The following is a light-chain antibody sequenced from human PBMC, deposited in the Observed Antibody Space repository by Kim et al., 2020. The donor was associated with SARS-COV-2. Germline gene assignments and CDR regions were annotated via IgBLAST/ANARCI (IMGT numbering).Light chain of an antibody. CDR2: DAS. Sequence: SPGESATLSCRASQSVSNSLDWYQQKPGQAPRLLIYDASNRATGIPARCSGSGSGTDSTLTISGLEPEDFAVYYCQQHSNWPALTFGGGTKVDIK. CDR3: QQHSNWPALT. V-gene: IGKV3-11*01. CDR1: QSVSNS. J-gene: IGKJ4*01.